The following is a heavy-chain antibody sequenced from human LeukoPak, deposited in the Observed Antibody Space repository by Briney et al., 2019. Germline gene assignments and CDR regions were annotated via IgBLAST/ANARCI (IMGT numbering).Heavy chain of an antibody. CDR3: ARDRCSGGSCYSFYFDY. J-gene: IGHJ4*02. V-gene: IGHV1-18*01. CDR1: GYTFTSYG. D-gene: IGHD2-15*01. Sequence: ASVKVSCKASGYTFTSYGISWVRQAPGQGLEWMGRISAYNGNTNYAQKLQGRVTMTTDTSTSTAYMELRSLRSDDTAVYYCARDRCSGGSCYSFYFDYWDQGTLVTVSS. CDR2: ISAYNGNT.